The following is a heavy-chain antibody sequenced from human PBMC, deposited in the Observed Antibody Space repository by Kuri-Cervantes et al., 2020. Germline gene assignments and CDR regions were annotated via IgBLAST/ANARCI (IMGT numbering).Heavy chain of an antibody. J-gene: IGHJ4*02. CDR1: EFTFSDHY. CDR2: TRNKANSYTT. D-gene: IGHD1-26*01. V-gene: IGHV3-72*01. Sequence: GESLKISCAAAEFTFSDHYMDWVRQAPGKGLQWVGRTRNKANSYTTEYDASGKTRFIISRDDSKNSVYLQMNSLKTEDTAVDYCGRGLPRDSGSAQLGGWGQGTLVTVSS. CDR3: GRGLPRDSGSAQLGG.